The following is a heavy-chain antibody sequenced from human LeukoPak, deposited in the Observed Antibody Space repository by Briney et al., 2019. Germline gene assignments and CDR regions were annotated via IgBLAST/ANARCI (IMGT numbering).Heavy chain of an antibody. CDR3: VQILELLSPGSFDI. D-gene: IGHD3-3*01. Sequence: SETLSLTCTVSDGSISSYYWSWIRQPPGKGLEWIGEINHSGSTNYNPSLKSRVTISVDTSKNQFSLKLSSVTAADTAVYYCVQILELLSPGSFDILGQGTMVTVSS. V-gene: IGHV4-34*01. CDR1: DGSISSYY. J-gene: IGHJ3*02. CDR2: INHSGST.